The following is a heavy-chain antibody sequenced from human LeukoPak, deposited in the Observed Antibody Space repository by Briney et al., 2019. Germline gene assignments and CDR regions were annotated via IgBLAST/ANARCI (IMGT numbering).Heavy chain of an antibody. CDR2: IKQDGSEK. Sequence: GGSLRLSCAASGFTFSSYWMSWVRQAPGKGLEWVANIKQDGSEKYVDSVKGRFTISRDNAKNSLYLQMNSLRAEDTAVYYCARASRLWFGESYYFDYWGQGTLVTVSS. J-gene: IGHJ4*02. D-gene: IGHD3-10*01. V-gene: IGHV3-7*01. CDR1: GFTFSSYW. CDR3: ARASRLWFGESYYFDY.